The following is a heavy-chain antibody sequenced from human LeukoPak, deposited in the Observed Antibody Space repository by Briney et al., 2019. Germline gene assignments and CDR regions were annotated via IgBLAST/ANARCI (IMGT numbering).Heavy chain of an antibody. CDR1: RYTFTSYD. J-gene: IGHJ4*02. D-gene: IGHD3-10*01. V-gene: IGHV1-8*01. CDR3: ARLSQTPDYYTLGGYYYLGY. CDR2: MNPNTGRT. Sequence: GASVKVSCKASRYTFTSYDINWVREAAGHELEWMGWMNPNTGRTGYAQKFQGRITMTRDTSINTAYMELTYLRSEDTAIYYCARLSQTPDYYTLGGYYYLGYWGREPRSPSPQ.